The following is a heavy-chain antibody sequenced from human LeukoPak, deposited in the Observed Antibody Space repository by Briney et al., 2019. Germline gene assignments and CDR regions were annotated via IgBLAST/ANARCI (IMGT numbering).Heavy chain of an antibody. V-gene: IGHV1-69*06. CDR2: IIPIFGTA. J-gene: IGHJ6*03. CDR1: GCTFSSYA. Sequence: ASVKVSCKASGCTFSSYAIRWVRQAPGQGLEWMGRIIPIFGTANYAQKFQGRVTITADKSTSTAYMELRSLRSDDTAVYYCARQARDYYYYYMDVWGKGTTVTVSS. CDR3: ARQARDYYYYYMDV.